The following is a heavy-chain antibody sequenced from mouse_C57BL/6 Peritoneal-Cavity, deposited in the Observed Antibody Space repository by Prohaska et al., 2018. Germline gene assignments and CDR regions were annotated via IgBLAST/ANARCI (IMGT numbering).Heavy chain of an antibody. J-gene: IGHJ1*03. CDR2: INSDGSAI. CDR1: GFTFSGFW. V-gene: IGHV11-2*01. CDR3: MRYGNYWYFDV. D-gene: IGHD2-1*01. Sequence: VQPGGSRGLSCEGSGFTFSGFWMSWVRQTPGKTLEWIGDINSDGSAINYAPSIKDRFTIFRDNDKSTLYLQMSNVRSEDTATYFCMRYGNYWYFDVWSTGTTVTVSS.